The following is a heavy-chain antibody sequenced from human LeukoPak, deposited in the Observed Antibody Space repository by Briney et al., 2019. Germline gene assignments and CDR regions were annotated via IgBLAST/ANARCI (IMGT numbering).Heavy chain of an antibody. Sequence: GMSLRLSCAASGFTFRSYAVHWVRKSRGKGLECVTDISYDASNKYYADSVKGRYTISRDNSKNTLYVQMQTQTVENTAVYYCARERGYTYGWSAFDIWGQGTMVTVSS. CDR2: ISYDASNK. CDR1: GFTFRSYA. CDR3: ARERGYTYGWSAFDI. V-gene: IGHV3-30-3*01. D-gene: IGHD5-18*01. J-gene: IGHJ3*02.